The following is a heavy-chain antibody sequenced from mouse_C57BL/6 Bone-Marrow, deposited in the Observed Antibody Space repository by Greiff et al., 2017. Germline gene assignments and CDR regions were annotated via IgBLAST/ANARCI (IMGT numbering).Heavy chain of an antibody. Sequence: QVQLQQSGPGLVQPSQSLSITCTVSGFSLTSYGVHWVRQSPGKGLEWLGVIWSGGSTDYNAAFISRLSISKDNSKSQVFFKMNSLQADDTAIYYWGRGYYYGTPYYAMDYWGQGTSVTVAS. CDR3: GRGYYYGTPYYAMDY. J-gene: IGHJ4*01. V-gene: IGHV2-2*01. D-gene: IGHD1-1*01. CDR2: IWSGGST. CDR1: GFSLTSYG.